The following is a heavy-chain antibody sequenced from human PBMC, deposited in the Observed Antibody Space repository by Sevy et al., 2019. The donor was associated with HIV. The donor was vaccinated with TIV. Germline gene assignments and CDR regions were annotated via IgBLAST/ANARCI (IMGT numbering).Heavy chain of an antibody. Sequence: SETLSLTCTVSGGSITSLYWNWIRRPPGKGLGWIGNIYYNGHINYNPSLKSRVTFSLDTSKNQFSLRLSSVTAADTAMYYCAGENAWGRGYSWGQGTLVTVSS. V-gene: IGHV4-59*08. CDR1: GGSITSLY. J-gene: IGHJ4*02. CDR3: AGENAWGRGYS. D-gene: IGHD1-26*01. CDR2: IYYNGHI.